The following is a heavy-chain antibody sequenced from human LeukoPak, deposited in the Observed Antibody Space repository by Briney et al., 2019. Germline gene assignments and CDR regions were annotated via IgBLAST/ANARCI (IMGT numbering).Heavy chain of an antibody. J-gene: IGHJ5*02. CDR1: GYTFTGYY. CDR2: INPNSGGT. D-gene: IGHD3-10*01. Sequence: GASVKVSCKASGYTFTGYYMHWVRQAPGQGLEWMGWINPNSGGTNYAQKFQGWVTMTRDTSISTAYMELSSLRSEDTAVCYCARGYSRGRRHNWFDPWGQGTLVTVSS. CDR3: ARGYSRGRRHNWFDP. V-gene: IGHV1-2*04.